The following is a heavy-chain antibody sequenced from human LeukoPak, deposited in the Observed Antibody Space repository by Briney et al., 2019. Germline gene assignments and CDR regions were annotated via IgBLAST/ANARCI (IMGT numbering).Heavy chain of an antibody. Sequence: SETLSLTCTVSGGSISSYNYYWGWIRQPPGQGLEWIGSIYYSGSTNYNPSLKSRVTISVDTSKNQFSLKLSSVTAADTAVYYCASIAAPGIVAFTDNWFDPWGQGTLVAVSS. CDR1: GGSISSYNYY. J-gene: IGHJ5*02. CDR3: ASIAAPGIVAFTDNWFDP. D-gene: IGHD6-13*01. CDR2: IYYSGST. V-gene: IGHV4-39*01.